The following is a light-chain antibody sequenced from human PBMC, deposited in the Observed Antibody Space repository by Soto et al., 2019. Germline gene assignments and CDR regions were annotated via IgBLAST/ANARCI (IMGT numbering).Light chain of an antibody. CDR1: SSNIGGNT. V-gene: IGLV1-44*01. Sequence: QSVLTQPPSASGTPGQRVTISCSGSSSNIGGNTVNWYQKGPGAAPELIIFSNSQRPSGVPVRYSGSKSGTSASLAIGGLQSEDEADYYCSTWDDSLNGPLFGGGTKLTVL. CDR3: STWDDSLNGPL. CDR2: SNS. J-gene: IGLJ2*01.